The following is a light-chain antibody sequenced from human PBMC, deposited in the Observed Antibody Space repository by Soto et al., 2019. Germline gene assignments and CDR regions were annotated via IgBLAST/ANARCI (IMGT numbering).Light chain of an antibody. CDR2: GAS. CDR1: QSVSSSY. CDR3: QQYGSATLLS. V-gene: IGKV3-20*01. Sequence: EIVLTQSPGTLSLSPGERATLSCRASQSVSSSYLAWYQQKPGQAPRLLLYGASSRATGIPDRFSGCGSGTDFTVTISRLEPEDCAVYYCQQYGSATLLSFGEVTKVEIK. J-gene: IGKJ1*01.